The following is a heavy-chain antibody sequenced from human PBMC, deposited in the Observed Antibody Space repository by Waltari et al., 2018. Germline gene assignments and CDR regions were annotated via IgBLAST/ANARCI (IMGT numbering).Heavy chain of an antibody. CDR2: INPNSCGT. V-gene: IGHV1-2*06. CDR1: GYTFTGYY. D-gene: IGHD6-6*01. J-gene: IGHJ4*02. Sequence: QVQLVQSGAEVKKPGASVKVSCKASGYTFTGYYMHWVRQAPGQGLEWMGRINPNSCGTNYAQKFQGRVTMTRDTSISTAYMELSRLRSDDTAVYYCASAPIAARPGGILDYWGQGTLVTVSS. CDR3: ASAPIAARPGGILDY.